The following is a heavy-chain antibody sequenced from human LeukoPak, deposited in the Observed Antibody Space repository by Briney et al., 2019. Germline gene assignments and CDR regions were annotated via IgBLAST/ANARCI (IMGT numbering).Heavy chain of an antibody. CDR3: AREIGDYYDSSGYRTYYFDY. CDR2: IFTSGST. J-gene: IGHJ4*02. CDR1: GGSISSYY. D-gene: IGHD3-22*01. V-gene: IGHV4-4*07. Sequence: SETLSLTCTVSGGSISSYYWSWIRQPAGKGLEWIGRIFTSGSTNYNPSLKSRVTMSVDTSKNQISLKLSSVTAADTAVYYCAREIGDYYDSSGYRTYYFDYWGQGTLVTVSS.